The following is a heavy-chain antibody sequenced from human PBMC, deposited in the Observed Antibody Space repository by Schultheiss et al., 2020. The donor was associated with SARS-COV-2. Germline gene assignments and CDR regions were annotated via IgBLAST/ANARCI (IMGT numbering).Heavy chain of an antibody. CDR3: ARDRPGRGMDV. J-gene: IGHJ6*02. Sequence: GESLKISCAASGFTFSDYYMNWVRQAPGKGLEWVAVISYDGSNKYYADSVKGRFTISRDNSKNTLYLQMNSLRAEDTAVYYCARDRPGRGMDVWGQGTTVTVSS. V-gene: IGHV3-30*07. CDR2: ISYDGSNK. CDR1: GFTFSDYY. D-gene: IGHD6-6*01.